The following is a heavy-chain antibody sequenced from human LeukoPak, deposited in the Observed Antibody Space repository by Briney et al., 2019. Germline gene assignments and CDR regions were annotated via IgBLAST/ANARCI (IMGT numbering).Heavy chain of an antibody. D-gene: IGHD3-22*01. Sequence: PGRSLRLSCAASGFTFSSYAMHWVRQAPGKGLEWVAVISYDGSNKYYADSVKGRFTIFRDNSKNTLYLQMNSLGAEDTAVYYCARDYLVTMILENGAFDDWGQGTLVTVSS. J-gene: IGHJ4*02. CDR3: ARDYLVTMILENGAFDD. CDR1: GFTFSSYA. V-gene: IGHV3-30-3*01. CDR2: ISYDGSNK.